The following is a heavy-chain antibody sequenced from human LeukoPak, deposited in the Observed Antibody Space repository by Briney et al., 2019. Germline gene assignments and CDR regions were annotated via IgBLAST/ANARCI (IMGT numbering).Heavy chain of an antibody. CDR3: ARRYSYGSLRAFDI. J-gene: IGHJ3*02. Sequence: SGESLKISCKASGYSFTSYWIAWVRQMPGKGLEWMGIIYPGDSEIRYSPSFQGQVTISADKSISTAYLQWISLKASDTAMYYCARRYSYGSLRAFDIWGQGTMVTVS. CDR1: GYSFTSYW. V-gene: IGHV5-51*01. CDR2: IYPGDSEI. D-gene: IGHD5-18*01.